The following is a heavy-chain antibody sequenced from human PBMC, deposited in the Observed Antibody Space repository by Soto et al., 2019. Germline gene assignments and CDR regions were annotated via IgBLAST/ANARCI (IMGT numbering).Heavy chain of an antibody. Sequence: GGSLRLSCAASGFTFSSYAMHWVRQAPGKGLEWVAVISYDGSNKYYADSVKGRFTISRDNSKNTLYLQMNSLRAEDTAVYYCAREALLAATPWFDPWGQGTLVTVSS. CDR1: GFTFSSYA. D-gene: IGHD6-13*01. J-gene: IGHJ5*02. V-gene: IGHV3-30-3*01. CDR3: AREALLAATPWFDP. CDR2: ISYDGSNK.